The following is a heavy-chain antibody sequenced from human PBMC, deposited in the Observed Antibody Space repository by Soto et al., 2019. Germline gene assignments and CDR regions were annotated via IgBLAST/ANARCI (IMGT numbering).Heavy chain of an antibody. CDR1: GGSISSGGYS. V-gene: IGHV4-30-2*01. D-gene: IGHD3-3*01. J-gene: IGHJ4*02. Sequence: QLQLQESGSGLVKPSQTLSLTCAVSGGSISSGGYSWSWIRQPPGKGREWIGYIYNSGSTYYNPSTNTRVTISVDRPKTPFSLKLSPRTAADTAVYYSARIWSVEVSDYWGQGTLVTVSS. CDR2: IYNSGST. CDR3: ARIWSVEVSDY.